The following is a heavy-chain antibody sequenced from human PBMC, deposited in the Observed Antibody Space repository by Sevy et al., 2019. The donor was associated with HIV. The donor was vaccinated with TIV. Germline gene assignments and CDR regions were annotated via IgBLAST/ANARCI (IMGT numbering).Heavy chain of an antibody. CDR1: GFTLSSYW. Sequence: GGSLRLSCAASGFTLSSYWMNWVRQAQGKGLEWVAKIKQEGSEKYYVDSVKGRFTISRDNAKNSLYLQMNSLRAEDTAVYYCMTTVTTVDYWGQGTLVTVSS. J-gene: IGHJ4*02. CDR2: IKQEGSEK. V-gene: IGHV3-7*01. D-gene: IGHD4-17*01. CDR3: MTTVTTVDY.